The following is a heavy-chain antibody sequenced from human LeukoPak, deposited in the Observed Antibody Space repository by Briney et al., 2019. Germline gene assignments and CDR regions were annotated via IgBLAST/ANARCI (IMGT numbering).Heavy chain of an antibody. CDR2: ISGSGDTT. CDR1: GFTFTSYA. V-gene: IGHV3-23*01. Sequence: GGSLRLSCAASGFTFTSYAMTWVRQAPGKGLEWVSSISGSGDTTYYADSVKGRFTISRDNSKNTLYLQMNSLRAGDTAVYYCAKDQGILGATETLDYWGQGTLVTVYS. J-gene: IGHJ4*02. D-gene: IGHD1-26*01. CDR3: AKDQGILGATETLDY.